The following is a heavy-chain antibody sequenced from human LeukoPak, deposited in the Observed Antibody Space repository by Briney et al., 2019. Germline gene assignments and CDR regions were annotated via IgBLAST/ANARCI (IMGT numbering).Heavy chain of an antibody. CDR3: ARGLYYDSSGSADY. D-gene: IGHD3-22*01. V-gene: IGHV1-18*01. J-gene: IGHJ4*02. Sequence: ASVNVSYKASGYTFTSYGISWVRQAPGQGLEWMGWISAYNGNTNYAQKLQGRVTMTTDTSTSTAYMELRSLRSDDTAVYYCARGLYYDSSGSADYWGQGTLVTVSS. CDR2: ISAYNGNT. CDR1: GYTFTSYG.